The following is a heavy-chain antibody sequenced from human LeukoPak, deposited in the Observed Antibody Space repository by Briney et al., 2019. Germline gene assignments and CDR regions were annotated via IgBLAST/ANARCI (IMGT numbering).Heavy chain of an antibody. J-gene: IGHJ6*03. D-gene: IGHD6-13*01. CDR2: IYYSGST. Sequence: SETLSLTCTVSGGSTSSYYWSWIRQPPGKGLEWIGYIYYSGSTNYNPSLKSRVTISVDTSKNQFSLKLSSVTAADTAVYYCARSKKGYSSSWYPKRYYYYYMDVWGKGTTVTVSS. CDR1: GGSTSSYY. CDR3: ARSKKGYSSSWYPKRYYYYYMDV. V-gene: IGHV4-59*01.